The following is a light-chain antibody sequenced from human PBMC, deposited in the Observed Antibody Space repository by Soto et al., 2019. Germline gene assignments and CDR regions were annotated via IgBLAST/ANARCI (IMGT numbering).Light chain of an antibody. CDR1: QSISTY. Sequence: DSPMTQSPSSLSASVGDRVTITCRASQSISTYLHWYQQKPGKAPNLLIYAASTLQSGVPSRFSGSGSGTDFTLTISILQPEDCANDFCQHGYSTPLTVGGGTKLDIK. J-gene: IGKJ4*02. CDR3: QHGYSTPLT. CDR2: AAS. V-gene: IGKV1-39*01.